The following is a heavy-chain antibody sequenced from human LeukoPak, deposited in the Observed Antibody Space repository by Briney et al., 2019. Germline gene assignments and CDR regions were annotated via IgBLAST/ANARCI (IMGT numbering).Heavy chain of an antibody. D-gene: IGHD7-27*01. J-gene: IGHJ4*02. CDR1: GYTFTSYY. V-gene: IGHV1-46*01. CDR2: INPSGGST. CDR3: ARDQELGKYYFDY. Sequence: ASVKVSCKASGYTFTSYYMHWVRQAPGQGLEWMGIINPSGGSTSYAQKFQGRVTMTRDMSTSTVYMELSSLRSEDTAVYYRARDQELGKYYFDYWGQGTLVTVSS.